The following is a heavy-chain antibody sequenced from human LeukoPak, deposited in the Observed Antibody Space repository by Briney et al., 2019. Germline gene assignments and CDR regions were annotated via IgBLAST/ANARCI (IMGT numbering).Heavy chain of an antibody. CDR3: ARSGLEWPYYYYYMDV. J-gene: IGHJ6*03. Sequence: GESLKISCKGSGYSFTSYWIGWVRQMPGKGLEWMGIIYPGDSDTRYSPSFQGQVTISADKSISTAYLQWSSLKASDTAMYYCARSGLEWPYYYYYMDVWGKGTTVTVSS. CDR1: GYSFTSYW. V-gene: IGHV5-51*01. D-gene: IGHD3-3*01. CDR2: IYPGDSDT.